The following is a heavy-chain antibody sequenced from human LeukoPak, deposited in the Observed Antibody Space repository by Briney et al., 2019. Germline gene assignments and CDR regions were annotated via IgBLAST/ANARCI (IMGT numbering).Heavy chain of an antibody. CDR1: GNSLSELS. CDR2: FDPEEAKM. D-gene: IGHD3-3*01. J-gene: IGHJ4*02. Sequence: ASVKVSCKVSGNSLSELSIQWVRPAPGKGLERMGGFDPEEAKMVYAQNFQGRVTMTEDTSTQTAYMELSGLTSDDTAVYYCTTRSGDFWSGFVNWGQGTLVTVSS. V-gene: IGHV1-24*01. CDR3: TTRSGDFWSGFVN.